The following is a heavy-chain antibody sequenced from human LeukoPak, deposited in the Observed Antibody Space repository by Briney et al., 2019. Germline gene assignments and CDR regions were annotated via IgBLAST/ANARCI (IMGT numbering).Heavy chain of an antibody. CDR3: ARESYYYGSGAYDP. J-gene: IGHJ5*02. CDR2: SSTSGSTI. CDR1: GFIISDYY. V-gene: IGHV3-11*01. D-gene: IGHD3-10*01. Sequence: KPGGSLRLSCAASGFIISDYYMSWIRQAPGKGLEWLSYSSTSGSTISYADSVKGRFTISRDNAKNSLYLQMNSLRAEDTAVYYCARESYYYGSGAYDPSGQGTLVTVSS.